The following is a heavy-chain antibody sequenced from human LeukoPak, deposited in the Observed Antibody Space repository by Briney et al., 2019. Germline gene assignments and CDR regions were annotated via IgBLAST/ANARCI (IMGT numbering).Heavy chain of an antibody. V-gene: IGHV4-59*01. CDR1: GGSISSYY. Sequence: SETLSLTCTVSGGSISSYYWSWIRQPPGKGLEWIGYIYYSGSTNYNPSLKSRVTISVDTSKNQFSLKLSSVTAADTAVYYCARGNYDSSGYYPHPWGQGTLVTASS. CDR2: IYYSGST. CDR3: ARGNYDSSGYYPHP. J-gene: IGHJ5*02. D-gene: IGHD3-22*01.